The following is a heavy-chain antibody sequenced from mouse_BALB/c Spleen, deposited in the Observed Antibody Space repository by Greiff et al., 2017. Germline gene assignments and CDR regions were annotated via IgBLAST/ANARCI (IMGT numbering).Heavy chain of an antibody. CDR2: INPGSGGT. CDR3: ATNSYFDY. D-gene: IGHD4-1*01. Sequence: VKLVESVAELVRPGTSVKVSCKASGYAFTNYLIEWVKQRPGQGLEWIGVINPGSGGTNYNEKFKGKATLTADKSSSTAYMQLSSLTSDDSAVYFCATNSYFDYWGQGTTLTVSS. V-gene: IGHV1-54*01. CDR1: GYAFTNYL. J-gene: IGHJ2*01.